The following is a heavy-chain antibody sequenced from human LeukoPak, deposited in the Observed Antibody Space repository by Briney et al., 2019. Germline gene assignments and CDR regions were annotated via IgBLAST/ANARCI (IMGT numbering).Heavy chain of an antibody. D-gene: IGHD6-19*01. J-gene: IGHJ4*02. Sequence: GGSLRHSCAASGFTFDDYAMHWVRQAPGKGLEWVSGISWNSGTIGYADSVKGRFTISRDNAKSSLYLQMNSLRAEDTALYYCAKSKTTVAAPDYWGQGTLVTVSS. CDR3: AKSKTTVAAPDY. CDR2: ISWNSGTI. CDR1: GFTFDDYA. V-gene: IGHV3-9*01.